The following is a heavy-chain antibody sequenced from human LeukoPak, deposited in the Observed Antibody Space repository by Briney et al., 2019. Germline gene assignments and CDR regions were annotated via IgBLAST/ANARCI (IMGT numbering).Heavy chain of an antibody. D-gene: IGHD2-8*01. Sequence: GGSLRLSCAASGFTFSSYGMHWVRQAPGKGLEWVAVIWYDGSNKYYADSVKGRFTISRDNSKNTLYLQMNSLRAEDTAVYYCARDAAKLTNGAPVLSFDIWGQGTMVTVSS. CDR2: IWYDGSNK. CDR1: GFTFSSYG. V-gene: IGHV3-33*01. J-gene: IGHJ3*02. CDR3: ARDAAKLTNGAPVLSFDI.